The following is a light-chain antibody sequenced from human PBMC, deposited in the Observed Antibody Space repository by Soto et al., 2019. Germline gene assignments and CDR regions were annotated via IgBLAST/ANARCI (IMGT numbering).Light chain of an antibody. CDR3: QQRSNWPST. J-gene: IGKJ4*01. V-gene: IGKV3-11*01. CDR2: DAS. Sequence: EIVLTQSPATLSLSPGERAALSCRASQSVSSYLAWYQQKPGQAPMLLIYDASKRATGIPASFSGSGSGTDFTLTSSRLEHEDFAVYFCQQRSNWPSTFGGGTKVEI. CDR1: QSVSSY.